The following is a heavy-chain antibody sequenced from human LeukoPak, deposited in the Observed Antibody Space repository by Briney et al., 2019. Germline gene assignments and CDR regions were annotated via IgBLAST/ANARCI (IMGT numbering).Heavy chain of an antibody. CDR3: ARETVAGLQYYFDY. CDR1: GFTVSSNY. CDR2: IYSGGST. J-gene: IGHJ4*02. Sequence: PGGSLRLSCAASGFTVSSNYMSWVRQAPGKGLECVSVIYSGGSTYYADSVKGRFTISRDNSKNTLYLQMNSLRAEDTAVYYCARETVAGLQYYFDYWGQGTLVTVSS. D-gene: IGHD6-19*01. V-gene: IGHV3-53*01.